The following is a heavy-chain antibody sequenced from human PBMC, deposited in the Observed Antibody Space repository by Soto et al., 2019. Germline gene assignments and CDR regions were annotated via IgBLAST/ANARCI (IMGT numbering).Heavy chain of an antibody. D-gene: IGHD4-17*01. V-gene: IGHV4-30-4*01. CDR3: ARNDYGDYAIDY. Sequence: QVQLQESGPGLVKPSQTLSLTCTVSGGSIISGDYYWSWILQPPGKGLEWIGYIYYSGSTYYNPSLKSRVTLSVDTSKNQFSLKLSSVTAADTAVYYCARNDYGDYAIDYWGQVTLVTVSS. CDR1: GGSIISGDYY. J-gene: IGHJ4*02. CDR2: IYYSGST.